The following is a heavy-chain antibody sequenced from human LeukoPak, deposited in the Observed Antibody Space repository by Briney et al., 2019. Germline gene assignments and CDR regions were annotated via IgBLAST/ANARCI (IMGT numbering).Heavy chain of an antibody. CDR2: ISGSGGST. J-gene: IGHJ4*02. V-gene: IGHV3-23*01. D-gene: IGHD6-6*01. CDR1: GFTFSSYS. CDR3: ATRREYSSSRGY. Sequence: GGSLRLSCAASGFTFSSYSMNWVRQAPGKGLEWVSAISGSGGSTYYADSVKGRFTISRDNSKNTLYLQMNSLRAEDTAVYYCATRREYSSSRGYWGQGTLVTVSS.